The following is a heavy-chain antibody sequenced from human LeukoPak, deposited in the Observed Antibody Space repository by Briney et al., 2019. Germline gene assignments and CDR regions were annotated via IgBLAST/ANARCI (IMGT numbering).Heavy chain of an antibody. Sequence: GGSLRLSCVASGFTFTDAWVTWVRQSPGNGLEWVGRIESNSDGGATEYAAPVKGRFTISRDDSKTTLYLQMNSLKTEDTAIYYRTTFWTGHYVVDYWGQGTLVTVSS. CDR1: GFTFTDAW. V-gene: IGHV3-15*04. CDR2: IESNSDGGAT. CDR3: TTFWTGHYVVDY. D-gene: IGHD3/OR15-3a*01. J-gene: IGHJ4*02.